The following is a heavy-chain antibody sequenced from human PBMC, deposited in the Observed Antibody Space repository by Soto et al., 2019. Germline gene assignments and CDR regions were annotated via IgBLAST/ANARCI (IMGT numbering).Heavy chain of an antibody. D-gene: IGHD5-12*01. CDR2: IYYNGNT. CDR3: ARSYSGLEWPRLGYFDY. J-gene: IGHJ4*02. Sequence: PSETLSLTCTVSGDSITSGTYYWAWIRQPPGKGLEWIASIYYNGNTVYNPSLSSRVTISADTAKNQFSLNLTSVTAADTAVYYCARSYSGLEWPRLGYFDYWGLGSLVTVSS. CDR1: GDSITSGTYY. V-gene: IGHV4-39*01.